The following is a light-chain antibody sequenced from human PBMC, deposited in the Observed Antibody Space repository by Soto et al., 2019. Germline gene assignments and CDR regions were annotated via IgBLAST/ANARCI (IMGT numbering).Light chain of an antibody. Sequence: DIQMTQSPSTLSASVGDRVTITCRASQSISRWLAWYQQKPGKAPKLLIYKASSLESGVPSRFSGSGSGTEFTLTLSRLQSDALPNYYYQQYNNYETFGQGTKVEIK. J-gene: IGKJ1*01. CDR3: QQYNNYET. V-gene: IGKV1-5*03. CDR1: QSISRW. CDR2: KAS.